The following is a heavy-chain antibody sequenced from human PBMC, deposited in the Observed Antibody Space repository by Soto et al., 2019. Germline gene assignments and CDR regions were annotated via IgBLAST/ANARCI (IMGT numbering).Heavy chain of an antibody. CDR3: ARMGVVAATPNWFDP. CDR1: GGSISSYY. Sequence: SETLSLTCAVSGGSISSYYWSWIRQPPGKGLEWIGYIYYSGSTNYNPSLKSRVTISVDTSKNQFPLKLSSVTAADTAVYYCARMGVVAATPNWFDPWGQGTLVTVSS. D-gene: IGHD2-15*01. CDR2: IYYSGST. J-gene: IGHJ5*02. V-gene: IGHV4-59*01.